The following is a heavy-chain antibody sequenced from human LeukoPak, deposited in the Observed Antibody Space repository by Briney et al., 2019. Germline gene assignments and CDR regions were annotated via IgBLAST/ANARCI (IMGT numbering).Heavy chain of an antibody. J-gene: IGHJ4*02. CDR3: ARAKNIVVVVAATEFDY. V-gene: IGHV4-34*01. CDR2: INHSGRT. D-gene: IGHD2-15*01. Sequence: SETLSLTCAVYGGSFSGYYRRWVRQPPGKGVEWIGEINHSGRTNYNPSLKSRVSISVDTSKNQFSLKLSSVTAADTAVYYCARAKNIVVVVAATEFDYWGQGTLVTVSS. CDR1: GGSFSGYY.